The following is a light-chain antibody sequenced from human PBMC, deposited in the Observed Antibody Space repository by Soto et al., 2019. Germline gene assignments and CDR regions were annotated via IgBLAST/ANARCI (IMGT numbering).Light chain of an antibody. CDR1: SSDVGSYNL. CDR2: EGS. J-gene: IGLJ1*01. Sequence: TGTSSDVGSYNLVSWYQQHPGKAPKLMIYEGSKRPSGVSNRFSGSKSGNTASLTISGLQAEDEADYYCCSYAGSSTSFGTGTKVTVL. CDR3: CSYAGSSTS. V-gene: IGLV2-23*01.